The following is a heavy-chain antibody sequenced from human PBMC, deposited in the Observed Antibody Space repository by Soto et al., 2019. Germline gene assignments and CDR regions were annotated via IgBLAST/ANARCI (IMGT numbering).Heavy chain of an antibody. Sequence: GGSLRLSCAASGFTFSSYAMHWVRQTPGKGLEWVALISNDGSNEYYADAVQGRFTISRDNSKNMMYLQMNSPRTEDTAVYYCARGKEWDIVVVPAALNWFDPWGQGTLVTVSS. CDR2: ISNDGSNE. D-gene: IGHD2-2*01. V-gene: IGHV3-30-3*01. J-gene: IGHJ5*02. CDR3: ARGKEWDIVVVPAALNWFDP. CDR1: GFTFSSYA.